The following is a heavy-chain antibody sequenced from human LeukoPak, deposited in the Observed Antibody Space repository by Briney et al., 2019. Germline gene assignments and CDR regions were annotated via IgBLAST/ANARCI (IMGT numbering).Heavy chain of an antibody. J-gene: IGHJ4*02. Sequence: GASVKVSCKASGYTFTGYYMHWVRQAPGQGLEWMGRINPNSGGTNYAQKFQGRVTITTDTSTSTAYMELRSLRSDDTAVFYCARDLVDGVGAPGAYWGQGALVTVSS. D-gene: IGHD1-26*01. CDR3: ARDLVDGVGAPGAY. CDR1: GYTFTGYY. CDR2: INPNSGGT. V-gene: IGHV1-2*06.